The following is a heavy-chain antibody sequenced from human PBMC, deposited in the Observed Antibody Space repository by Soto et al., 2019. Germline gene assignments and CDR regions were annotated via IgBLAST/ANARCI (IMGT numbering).Heavy chain of an antibody. CDR3: ARDYYDSSDYTTNWFDP. CDR2: IYHTGNT. Sequence: SETLSLTCTVSGGSISNSRYYWAWIRQPPGKGLEWIGSIYHTGNTYYNPSLRSRVTISVDTSKNQFSLKLTSVTAADTAVYYCARDYYDSSDYTTNWFDPWGQGTLVTVS. J-gene: IGHJ5*02. V-gene: IGHV4-39*01. D-gene: IGHD3-22*01. CDR1: GGSISNSRYY.